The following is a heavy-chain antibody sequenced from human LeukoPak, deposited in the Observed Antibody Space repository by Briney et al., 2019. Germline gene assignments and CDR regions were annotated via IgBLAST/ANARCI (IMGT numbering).Heavy chain of an antibody. CDR1: GGSISSDS. Sequence: SETLSLTCTVSGGSISSDSCSWIRQPPGKGLEWIGFIYYTGNTNYNPSLKSRVTISLDTSNDQFSLKLSSVTAADTAVYYCARRSGWYAYWGQGTLVTVSS. J-gene: IGHJ4*02. V-gene: IGHV4-59*01. D-gene: IGHD6-19*01. CDR3: ARRSGWYAY. CDR2: IYYTGNT.